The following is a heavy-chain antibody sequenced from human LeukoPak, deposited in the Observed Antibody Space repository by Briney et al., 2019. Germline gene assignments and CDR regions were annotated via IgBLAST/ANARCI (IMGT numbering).Heavy chain of an antibody. V-gene: IGHV1-2*06. D-gene: IGHD1-14*01. CDR3: ARDRTNRNGNWFDP. J-gene: IGHJ5*02. CDR1: GYTFTGYY. CDR2: INPNSGGT. Sequence: VASVKVSCKASGYTFTGYYMHWVRQAPGQGLEWMGRINPNSGGTNYAQKFQGRVTMTRDTSISTAYMELSRLRSDDTAVYYCARDRTNRNGNWFDPWGQGTLVTVSS.